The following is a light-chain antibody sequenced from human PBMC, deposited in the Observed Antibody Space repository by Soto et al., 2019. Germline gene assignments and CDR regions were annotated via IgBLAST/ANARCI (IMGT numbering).Light chain of an antibody. CDR1: QSVSSN. V-gene: IGKV3D-15*01. CDR2: DAS. J-gene: IGKJ5*01. CDR3: QQYNNWPFS. Sequence: IVMTQSAATLSVSPGGRATLSCRASQSVSSNLAWYQQKPGQAPRLLIYDASTRATGIPARFSGTGSDTDFTLTISGLQSEDSAVYFCQQYNNWPFSFGQGTRLEIK.